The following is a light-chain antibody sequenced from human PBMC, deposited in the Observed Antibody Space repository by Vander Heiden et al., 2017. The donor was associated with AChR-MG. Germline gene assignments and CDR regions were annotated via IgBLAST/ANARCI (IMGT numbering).Light chain of an antibody. CDR1: QSISSY. J-gene: IGKJ4*01. CDR2: AAS. V-gene: IGKV1-39*01. Sequence: DIQITQSPSSLSASVGDRVTITGRASQSISSYLNWYQQKPGKAPKLLIYAASSVQSGVPSRFSGSASGTDFTLTISSLQPEDFATYYCQQSYSTPHTFGGGTKVEIK. CDR3: QQSYSTPHT.